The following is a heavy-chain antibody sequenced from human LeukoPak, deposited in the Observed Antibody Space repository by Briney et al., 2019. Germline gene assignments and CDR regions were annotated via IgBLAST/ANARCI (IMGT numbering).Heavy chain of an antibody. CDR1: GDSMDSGSYY. D-gene: IGHD6-13*01. J-gene: IGHJ4*02. CDR3: ARDQQPDY. CDR2: IFYSGRT. Sequence: SETLSLTCSVSGDSMDSGSYYWTWIRQHPGKGLEWIGYIFYSGRTYYNPSLKSRVTISVDTSKNQFSLELRSLTAADSAVYYCARDQQPDYWGQGTLVTVSS. V-gene: IGHV4-61*01.